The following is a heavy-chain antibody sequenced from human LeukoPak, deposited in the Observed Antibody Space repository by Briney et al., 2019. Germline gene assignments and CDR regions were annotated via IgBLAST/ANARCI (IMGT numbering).Heavy chain of an antibody. D-gene: IGHD3-16*01. J-gene: IGHJ2*01. CDR1: GFSFSSYA. V-gene: IGHV3-23*01. CDR2: ISGSGGST. CDR3: VKDLGGPPFAF. Sequence: QPGGSLRLSCAASGFSFSSYAMSWVRQAPGKGLEWVSAISGSGGSTYYTDSVQGRFTISRDNSNTTSYLQMTSLKAQDTAVYYFVKDLGGPPFAFWGWGTLVSVSS.